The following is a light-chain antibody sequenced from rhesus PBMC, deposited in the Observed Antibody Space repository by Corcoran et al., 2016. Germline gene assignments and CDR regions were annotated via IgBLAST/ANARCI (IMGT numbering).Light chain of an antibody. CDR1: SSEVGSYNG. CDR3: CSYGSGSSYI. J-gene: IGLJ1*01. CDR2: DLS. V-gene: IGLV2S9*01. Sequence: QSALTQPPAVSKPLGQSGTIPCTGSSSEVGSYNGVSWYQQHSGTAPRLLIYDLSTRPSGVSDRFSGSKSGNTASLTISGLKAEDEAAYYGCSYGSGSSYIFGSGTRLTVL.